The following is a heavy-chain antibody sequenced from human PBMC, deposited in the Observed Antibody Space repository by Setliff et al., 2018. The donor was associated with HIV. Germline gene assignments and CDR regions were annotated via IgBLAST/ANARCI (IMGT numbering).Heavy chain of an antibody. CDR2: RSPIFSTT. V-gene: IGHV1-69*05. CDR1: GDTFTTYV. J-gene: IGHJ3*02. D-gene: IGHD3-22*01. CDR3: AITSRGYSLQRGGAFDI. Sequence: SVKVSCKGSGDTFTTYVVSWVRQAPGQGLEWMGGRSPIFSTTNYAQKFQGRVTITTDESTSRAYMELGSLRSEDTAVYYCAITSRGYSLQRGGAFDIWGQGTLVTVSS.